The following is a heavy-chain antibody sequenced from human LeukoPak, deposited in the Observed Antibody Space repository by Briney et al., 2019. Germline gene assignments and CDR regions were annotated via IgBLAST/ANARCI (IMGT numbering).Heavy chain of an antibody. CDR1: GFTFSNYG. V-gene: IGHV3-30*03. CDR3: ARDRPRAV. Sequence: GRSLRLSCAASGFTFSNYGIHWVRQAPGKGLEWVALISYDGSNKYYADSVKGRFTISRDNSKNTLYLQMNSLRAEDTAVYYCARDRPRAVWGQGTTVTVSS. J-gene: IGHJ6*02. CDR2: ISYDGSNK.